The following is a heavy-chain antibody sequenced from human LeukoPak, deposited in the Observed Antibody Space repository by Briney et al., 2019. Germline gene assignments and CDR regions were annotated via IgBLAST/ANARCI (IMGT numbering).Heavy chain of an antibody. CDR1: GYTFTGQD. CDR3: ASYPRYSSSPPFDY. CDR2: INPNTGDT. J-gene: IGHJ4*02. V-gene: IGHV1-2*02. Sequence: ASVKVSCKASGYTFTGQDMHWVRQAPGQGLGWMGWINPNTGDTNYAQKFQGRVTMTRDTTISTAYMELSRLTSDDTAVYYCASYPRYSSSPPFDYWGQGTLVTVSS. D-gene: IGHD6-19*01.